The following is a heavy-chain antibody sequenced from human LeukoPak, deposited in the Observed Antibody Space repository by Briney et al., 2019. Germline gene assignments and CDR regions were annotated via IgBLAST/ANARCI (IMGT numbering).Heavy chain of an antibody. V-gene: IGHV3-48*03. Sequence: GGSLRLSCAASGFTFSYYEMNWVRQAPGKGLEWVSYISSSDSTIHYADSVKGRFTISRDNAKNSLYLQMNSLRAEDTAVYYCARVKASAVVPAATFDYWGQGTLVTVSS. CDR3: ARVKASAVVPAATFDY. D-gene: IGHD2-2*01. J-gene: IGHJ4*02. CDR1: GFTFSYYE. CDR2: ISSSDSTI.